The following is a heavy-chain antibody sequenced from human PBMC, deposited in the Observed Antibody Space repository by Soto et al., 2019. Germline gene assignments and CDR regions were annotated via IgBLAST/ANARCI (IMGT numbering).Heavy chain of an antibody. CDR1: GFTFSSYA. V-gene: IGHV3-23*01. CDR2: IGSGGDGI. Sequence: GGSLRLSCAASGFTFSSYAIHWVRQAPGKGLEWVSVIGSGGDGIHYAASLKGRFTFSRDNSKNTLILQINSLRAEATAINYWGPYGKPLMTSWGREPWSPSPQ. D-gene: IGHD3-16*01. CDR3: GPYGKPLMTS. J-gene: IGHJ5*02.